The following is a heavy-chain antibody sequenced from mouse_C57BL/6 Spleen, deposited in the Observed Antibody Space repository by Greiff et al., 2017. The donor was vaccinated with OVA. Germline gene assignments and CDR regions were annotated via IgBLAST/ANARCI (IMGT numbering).Heavy chain of an antibody. CDR2: INYDGSST. J-gene: IGHJ4*01. CDR1: GFTFSDYY. Sequence: EVQLVESEGGLVQPGRSMKLSCTASGFTFSDYYMAWVRQVPEKGLEWVANINYDGSSTYYLDSLKSRFIISRDNAKNILYLQMSSLKSEDTATYYCARGSYDGYPYYAMDYWGQGTSVTVSS. CDR3: ARGSYDGYPYYAMDY. V-gene: IGHV5-16*01. D-gene: IGHD2-3*01.